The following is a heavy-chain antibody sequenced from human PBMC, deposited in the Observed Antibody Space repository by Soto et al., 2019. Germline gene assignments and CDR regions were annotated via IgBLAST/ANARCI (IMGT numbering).Heavy chain of an antibody. CDR1: GYSFTSYW. Sequence: PWESLKISCKGSGYSFTSYWIGWVRQMPVKGLEWMGIIHPGDSDTRYSPSFQGQVTISADKSISTAYLQWSSLKASDTAMYYCAGGGVRGVITRTRDYYGMDVWGQGTTVTVSS. V-gene: IGHV5-51*01. CDR3: AGGGVRGVITRTRDYYGMDV. CDR2: IHPGDSDT. J-gene: IGHJ6*02. D-gene: IGHD3-10*01.